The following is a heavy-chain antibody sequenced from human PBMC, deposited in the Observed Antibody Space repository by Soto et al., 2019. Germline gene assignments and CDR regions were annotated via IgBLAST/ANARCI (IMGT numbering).Heavy chain of an antibody. D-gene: IGHD5-12*01. J-gene: IGHJ4*02. CDR1: GFTFGASA. V-gene: IGHV3-73*01. Sequence: GGSLRLSCAASGFTFGASALQWVRQASGKGLEWLGRIGSKGETYATAYAASVKGRFTISRDDSKNTAYLQMNSLESEDTAVYYCARGSNGYHFDYWGQGTLVTVSS. CDR3: ARGSNGYHFDY. CDR2: IGSKGETYAT.